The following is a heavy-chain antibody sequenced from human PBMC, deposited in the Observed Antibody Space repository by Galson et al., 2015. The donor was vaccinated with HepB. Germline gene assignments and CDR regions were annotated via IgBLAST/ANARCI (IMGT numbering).Heavy chain of an antibody. V-gene: IGHV3-74*01. CDR1: GFTSSTYW. Sequence: SRRLSCAASGFTSSTYWMHWVRKVPGKGLVWVSRINSDGTYVNYADSGQGRFTISRDNAKNTLTLRMDSLRVEDTAVYYCAREFVAVAGRNSDSFDIWGQGTLVTVSS. CDR2: INSDGTYV. J-gene: IGHJ3*02. CDR3: AREFVAVAGRNSDSFDI. D-gene: IGHD6-19*01.